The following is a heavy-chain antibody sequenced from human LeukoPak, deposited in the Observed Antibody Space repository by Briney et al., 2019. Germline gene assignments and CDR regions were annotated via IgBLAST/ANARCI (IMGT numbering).Heavy chain of an antibody. Sequence: SVKVSCKASGGTFSSYAISWVRQAPGQGLEWIGGIIPIFGTANYAQKFQGRVTITADESTSTAYMELSSLRSEDTAVYYCARGGFVGNTDILTGYGYWGQGTLVTVSS. CDR1: GGTFSSYA. V-gene: IGHV1-69*13. J-gene: IGHJ4*02. CDR2: IIPIFGTA. D-gene: IGHD3-9*01. CDR3: ARGGFVGNTDILTGYGY.